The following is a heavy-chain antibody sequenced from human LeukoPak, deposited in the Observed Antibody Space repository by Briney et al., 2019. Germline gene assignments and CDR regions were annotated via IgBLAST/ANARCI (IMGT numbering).Heavy chain of an antibody. CDR3: ARGIVLMVYAPFDY. CDR1: GYTFTSYY. J-gene: IGHJ4*02. V-gene: IGHV1-46*01. CDR2: INPSGGST. D-gene: IGHD2-8*01. Sequence: ASVKVSCKASGYTFTSYYMHWVRQAPGQGLEWMGIINPSGGSTSYAQKFQGRVTLTRDTSISTAYMELSRLRSDDTAIYYCARGIVLMVYAPFDYWGQGTLVTVSS.